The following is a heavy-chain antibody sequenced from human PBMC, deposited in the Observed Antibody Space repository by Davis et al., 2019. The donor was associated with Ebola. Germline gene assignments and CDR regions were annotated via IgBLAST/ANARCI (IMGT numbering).Heavy chain of an antibody. CDR1: GFTFSSYG. CDR3: AKVQSGH. V-gene: IGHV3-30*18. CDR2: ISYDGSNK. J-gene: IGHJ4*02. Sequence: GGSLRLSCAASGFTFSSYGMSWVRQAPGKGLEWVAVISYDGSNKYYADSVKGRFTISRDNSKNTLYLQMNSLRAEDTAVYYCAKVQSGHWGQGTLVTVSS. D-gene: IGHD1-26*01.